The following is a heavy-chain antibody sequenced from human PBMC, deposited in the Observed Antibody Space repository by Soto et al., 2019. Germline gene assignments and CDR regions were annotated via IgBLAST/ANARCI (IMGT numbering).Heavy chain of an antibody. CDR2: ISAFNGDT. Sequence: QVQLVPSGTEVKKPGASVNVSCKAFGYTFTSYGFSWVRQVPGQGLEWLGWISAFNGDTQYAQTMKGRLTVTTDTSTTTVHRELRSLTPADTAVYYCAREAGWQRMVPYDWGQGTLVTVS. V-gene: IGHV1-18*04. J-gene: IGHJ4*02. D-gene: IGHD6-25*01. CDR3: AREAGWQRMVPYD. CDR1: GYTFTSYG.